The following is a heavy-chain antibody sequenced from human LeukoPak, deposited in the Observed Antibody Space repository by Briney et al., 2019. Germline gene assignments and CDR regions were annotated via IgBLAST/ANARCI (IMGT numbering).Heavy chain of an antibody. CDR2: INHNGNVN. CDR3: ARDLNWPGP. Sequence: PGGSLRLSCAASGFTFSSYWMNWARQAPGKGLEWVASINHNGNVNYYVDSVKGRFTISRDNAKNSLYLQMSNLRAEDTAVYYCARDLNWPGPWGQGTLVTVSS. V-gene: IGHV3-7*03. J-gene: IGHJ5*02. D-gene: IGHD5-24*01. CDR1: GFTFSSYW.